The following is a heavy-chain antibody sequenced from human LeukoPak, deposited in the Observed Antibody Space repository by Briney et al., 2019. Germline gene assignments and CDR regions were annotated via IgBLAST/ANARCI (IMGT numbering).Heavy chain of an antibody. CDR1: GFTFSSYA. CDR2: ISGSGGST. D-gene: IGHD5-18*01. J-gene: IGHJ4*02. V-gene: IGHV3-23*01. CDR3: AITPGYSYGLYYFDY. Sequence: SGGSLRLSCAASGFTFSSYAMSWFRQAPGKGREWVSAISGSGGSTYYADSVKGRFTISRDNSKNTLYLQMNSLRAEDTAVYYCAITPGYSYGLYYFDYWGQGTLVTVSS.